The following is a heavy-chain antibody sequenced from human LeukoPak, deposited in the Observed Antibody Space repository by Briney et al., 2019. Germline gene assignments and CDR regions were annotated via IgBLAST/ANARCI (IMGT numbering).Heavy chain of an antibody. V-gene: IGHV3-9*01. CDR2: ISWNSSSI. J-gene: IGHJ4*02. CDR3: AKGDDYDYVVKGNYFDY. CDR1: GFTFDDYA. Sequence: PGRSLRLSCAASGFTFDDYAMHWVRQAPGKGLEWVSGISWNSSSIDYADSVNGRFTISRDNAKNSLYLQMNSLRAEDTALYYCAKGDDYDYVVKGNYFDYWGQGTLVTVSS. D-gene: IGHD3-16*01.